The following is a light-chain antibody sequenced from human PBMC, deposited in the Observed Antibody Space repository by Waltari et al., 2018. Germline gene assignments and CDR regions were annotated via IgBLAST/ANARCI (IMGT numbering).Light chain of an antibody. V-gene: IGKV1-39*01. Sequence: DIQMTQSPSSLSASVGDRFTITCRASQSISGYLNWYQQKPGKAPKLLIYAASSLQSGVPSRFSGSGSGTDFTLTISSLQPEDFATYYCQQSYSTPYTFGQGTKLEIK. CDR3: QQSYSTPYT. CDR2: AAS. CDR1: QSISGY. J-gene: IGKJ2*01.